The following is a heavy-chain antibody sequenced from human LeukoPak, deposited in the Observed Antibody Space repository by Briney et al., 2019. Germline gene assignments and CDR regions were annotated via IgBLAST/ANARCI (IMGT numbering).Heavy chain of an antibody. D-gene: IGHD2/OR15-2a*01. CDR3: ARGIGIGAFDT. V-gene: IGHV3-74*01. CDR2: VNVDGRST. CDR1: RFTFSSYW. Sequence: GGSLRLSCAASRFTFSSYWMHWVRQAPGKGLVWVSRVNVDGRSTTYADSVKGRLTISRDNAKKTLYLQINSLRPEDTAFYYCARGIGIGAFDTWGRGTKVTVSS. J-gene: IGHJ3*02.